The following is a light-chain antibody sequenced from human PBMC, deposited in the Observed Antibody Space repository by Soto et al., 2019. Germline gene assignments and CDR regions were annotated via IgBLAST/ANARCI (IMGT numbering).Light chain of an antibody. CDR2: GAS. CDR1: QSVNNDY. CDR3: QQYGDSRT. J-gene: IGKJ1*01. V-gene: IGKV3-20*01. Sequence: EIVLTQSPGTLSLSQGERASLSCRASQSVNNDYLAWYQQKPGQAPRLLIYGASTRATGIPDRFSGSGSGTDFTLTITRLEPEDFAVYFCQQYGDSRTFGQGTKVDIK.